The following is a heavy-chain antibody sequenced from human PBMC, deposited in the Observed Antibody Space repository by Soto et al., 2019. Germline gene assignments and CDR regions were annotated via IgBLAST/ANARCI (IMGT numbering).Heavy chain of an antibody. CDR3: ATNYVGPFFDY. CDR2: FDPEDGET. J-gene: IGHJ4*02. Sequence: ASVKVSCKVSGYTHTESSIHWVRQAPGKGLEWMGGFDPEDGETVHAQKFQGRVTMTEDSSTDTVYMELSSLRSEDTAVYYCATNYVGPFFDYWGQGTLVTVSS. CDR1: GYTHTESS. D-gene: IGHD3-16*01. V-gene: IGHV1-24*01.